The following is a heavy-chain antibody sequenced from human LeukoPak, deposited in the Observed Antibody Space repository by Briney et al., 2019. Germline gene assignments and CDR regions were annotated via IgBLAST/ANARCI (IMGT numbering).Heavy chain of an antibody. D-gene: IGHD1-7*01. CDR2: IYETGNS. V-gene: IGHV4-59*01. J-gene: IGHJ5*02. Sequence: SETLSLTCTVSGGSINSNCWSWIRQPPRKGLEWIAYIYETGNSDYNPSLKSRVAISVDTSKNQFSLKLSSVTAADTAVYYCARANSYNWNYSWFDPWGQGTLVTVSS. CDR3: ARANSYNWNYSWFDP. CDR1: GGSINSNC.